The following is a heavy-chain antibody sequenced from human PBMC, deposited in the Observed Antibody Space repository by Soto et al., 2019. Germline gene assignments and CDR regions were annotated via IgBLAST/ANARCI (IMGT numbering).Heavy chain of an antibody. CDR2: IYYSGST. Sequence: SETLSLTCTVSGGSISSGDYYWSWIRQPPGKGLEWIGYIYYSGSTYYNPSLKSRVTISVDTSKNQFSLKLSSVTAADTAVYYCARGVRYFDWLLHPDGFDYWGQGTLVTVSS. D-gene: IGHD3-9*01. CDR3: ARGVRYFDWLLHPDGFDY. CDR1: GGSISSGDYY. V-gene: IGHV4-30-4*01. J-gene: IGHJ4*02.